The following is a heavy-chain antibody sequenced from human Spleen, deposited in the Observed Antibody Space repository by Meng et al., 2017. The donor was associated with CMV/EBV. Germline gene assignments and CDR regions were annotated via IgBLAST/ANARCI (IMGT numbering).Heavy chain of an antibody. CDR3: ARGGGSARQSFDY. V-gene: IGHV4-34*01. J-gene: IGHJ4*02. Sequence: AVSGGSFSGYNWSWIRQPPGKGLEWIGEINHSGSTNYNPSLKSRVTISVDTSKNQFSLKLSSVTAADTAVYYCARGGGSARQSFDYWGQGTLVTVSS. D-gene: IGHD6-6*01. CDR1: GGSFSGYN. CDR2: INHSGST.